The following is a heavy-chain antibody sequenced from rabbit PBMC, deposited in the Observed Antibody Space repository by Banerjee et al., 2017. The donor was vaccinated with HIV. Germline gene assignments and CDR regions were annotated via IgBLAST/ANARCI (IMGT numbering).Heavy chain of an antibody. D-gene: IGHD2-1*01. J-gene: IGHJ6*01. CDR3: ARSGASYDDYGDYSRLDL. Sequence: QEQLVESGGGLVQPEGSLTLTCKASGSDISSNAMCWVRQAPGKGLELIACIYSSNGDKWYASWVNGRFTISRSTSLNTVDLKMTSLTAADTATYFCARSGASYDDYGDYSRLDLWGPGTLVTVS. CDR2: IYSSNGDK. CDR1: GSDISSNA. V-gene: IGHV1S47*01.